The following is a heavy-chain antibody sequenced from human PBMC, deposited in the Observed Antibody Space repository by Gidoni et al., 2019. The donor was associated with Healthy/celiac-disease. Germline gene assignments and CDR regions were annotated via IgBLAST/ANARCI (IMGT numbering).Heavy chain of an antibody. D-gene: IGHD3-3*01. CDR2: INSDGSST. CDR1: GFTFSSYW. J-gene: IGHJ6*02. Sequence: GFTFSSYWMHWVRQAPGKGLVWVSRINSDGSSTSYADSVKGRFTISRDNAKNTLYLQMNSLRAEDTAVYYCARERSGYYTGYYGMDVWGQGTTVTVSS. CDR3: ARERSGYYTGYYGMDV. V-gene: IGHV3-74*01.